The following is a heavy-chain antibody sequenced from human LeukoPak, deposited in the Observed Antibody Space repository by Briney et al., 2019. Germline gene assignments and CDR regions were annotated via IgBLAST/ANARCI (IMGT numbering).Heavy chain of an antibody. D-gene: IGHD3-22*01. V-gene: IGHV3-23*01. CDR1: GFTFSSYA. CDR2: ISASGGST. J-gene: IGHJ4*02. Sequence: GGSLRLSCAASGFTFSSYAMSWVRQAPGKGLEWVSGISASGGSTHYADSVKGRFTFSRDNSKNTLYLQMNSLRAEDTAVYYCAKVYYYDSNSYYRYFDYWGQGTLVTVSS. CDR3: AKVYYYDSNSYYRYFDY.